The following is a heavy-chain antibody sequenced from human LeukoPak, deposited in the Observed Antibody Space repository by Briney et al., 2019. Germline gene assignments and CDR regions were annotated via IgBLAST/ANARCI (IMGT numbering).Heavy chain of an antibody. CDR2: ISSSSSYI. V-gene: IGHV3-21*01. CDR1: GFTFSSYS. CDR3: AREPYYDFWSGYYDIDY. D-gene: IGHD3-3*01. Sequence: GGSLRLSCAASGFTFSSYSMNWVRQAPGKGVEWVSSISSSSSYIYYADSVKGRFTISRDNAKDSLYPQMNSLRAEDTAVYYCAREPYYDFWSGYYDIDYWGQGTLVTVSS. J-gene: IGHJ4*02.